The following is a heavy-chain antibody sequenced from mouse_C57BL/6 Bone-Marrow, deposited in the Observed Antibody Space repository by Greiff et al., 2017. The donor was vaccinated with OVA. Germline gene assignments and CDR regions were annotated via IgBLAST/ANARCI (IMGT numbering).Heavy chain of an antibody. V-gene: IGHV7-3*01. CDR3: ARYAYYGSSYNYAMDD. D-gene: IGHD1-1*01. CDR2: IRNKANGYTT. Sequence: EVMLVESGGGLVQPGGSLSLSCAASGFTFTDYYMSWVRQPPGKALEWLGFIRNKANGYTTEYSASVKGRFTISRDNSQSILYLQMNALRAEDSATYYCARYAYYGSSYNYAMDDWGQGTSVTVSS. J-gene: IGHJ4*01. CDR1: GFTFTDYY.